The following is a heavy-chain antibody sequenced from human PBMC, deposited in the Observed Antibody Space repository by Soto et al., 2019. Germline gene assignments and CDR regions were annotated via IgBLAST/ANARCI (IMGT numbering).Heavy chain of an antibody. CDR1: GGSISNNY. Sequence: QVQLQESGPGLVKPSETLSLTCGVSGGSISNNYWSWIRQPPGKGLEWIGYISHSGSTNYNPSLXXXXXXXXXXXXXXXXXXXXXXTAADTAVYYCARGGTYSRLIIGDWFDPWGQGTLVTVAS. J-gene: IGHJ5*02. CDR2: ISHSGST. CDR3: ARGGTYSRLIIGDWFDP. V-gene: IGHV4-59*01. D-gene: IGHD6-13*01.